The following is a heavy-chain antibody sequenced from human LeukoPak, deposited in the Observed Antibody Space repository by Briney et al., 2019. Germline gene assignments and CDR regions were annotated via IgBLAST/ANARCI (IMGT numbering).Heavy chain of an antibody. J-gene: IGHJ4*02. CDR3: ARDIERGYDYPLGY. D-gene: IGHD5-12*01. CDR1: GYTFSSYG. Sequence: ASVEVSCKASGYTFSSYGLSWVRQAPGQGLEWMGGIIPIFGTANYAQKFQGRVTITADESTSTAYMELSSLRSEDTAVYYCARDIERGYDYPLGYWGQGTLVTVSS. V-gene: IGHV1-69*13. CDR2: IIPIFGTA.